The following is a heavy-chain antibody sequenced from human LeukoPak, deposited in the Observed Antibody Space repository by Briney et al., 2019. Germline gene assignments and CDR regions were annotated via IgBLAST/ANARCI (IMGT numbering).Heavy chain of an antibody. J-gene: IGHJ6*03. Sequence: KAGGSLRLSCAASGFTFSSYSMNWVRQAPGKGLEWVSSISSSSSYIYYADSVKGRFTISRDNAKNSLYLQMNSLRAEDTAVYYCAKAPRPPPYCSSTSCRMHYYYYMDVWGKGNTVTVSS. D-gene: IGHD2-2*01. CDR1: GFTFSSYS. CDR2: ISSSSSYI. CDR3: AKAPRPPPYCSSTSCRMHYYYYMDV. V-gene: IGHV3-21*04.